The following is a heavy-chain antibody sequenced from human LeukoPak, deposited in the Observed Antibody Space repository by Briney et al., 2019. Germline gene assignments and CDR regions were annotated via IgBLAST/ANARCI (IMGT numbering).Heavy chain of an antibody. V-gene: IGHV3-74*01. J-gene: IGHJ2*01. CDR2: INIEGTST. Sequence: PGGSPLLSCAASGFTFSSYCMHWVRQAPGKGLVWVSRINIEGTSTSYADSVKGRFTISRDNAKNTVYLQMNSLRAEDTAVYYCVRDVAGYFDLWGRDNTVPLSS. CDR1: GFTFSSYC. CDR3: VRDVAGYFDL.